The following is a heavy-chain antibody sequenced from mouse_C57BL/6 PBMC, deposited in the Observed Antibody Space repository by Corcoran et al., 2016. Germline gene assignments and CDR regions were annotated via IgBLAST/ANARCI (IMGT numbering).Heavy chain of an antibody. CDR3: ARRVDGYLYYFDY. V-gene: IGHV1-18*01. CDR2: INPNNGGT. J-gene: IGHJ2*01. D-gene: IGHD2-3*01. Sequence: EVQLQQSGPELVKPVASVKIPCKASGYTFTDYNMDWVKQSHGKSLEWIGDINPNNGGTIYNQKFKGKATLTVDKSSSTAYMELRSLTSEDTAVYYCARRVDGYLYYFDYWGQGTTLTVSS. CDR1: GYTFTDYN.